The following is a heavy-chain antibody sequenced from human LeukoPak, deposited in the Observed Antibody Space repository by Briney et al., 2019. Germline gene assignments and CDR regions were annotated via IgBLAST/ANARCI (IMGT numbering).Heavy chain of an antibody. J-gene: IGHJ6*02. CDR1: GFTFSSYA. V-gene: IGHV3-30*04. D-gene: IGHD5-18*01. CDR3: ARDLGPRNVDTAMADYYYYGMDV. CDR2: ISYDGSNK. Sequence: GGSLRLSCAASGFTFSSYAMHWVRQAPGKGLEWVAVISYDGSNKYYADSVKCRFTISRDNSKNTLYLQMNSLRAEDTAVYYCARDLGPRNVDTAMADYYYYGMDVWGQGTTVTVSS.